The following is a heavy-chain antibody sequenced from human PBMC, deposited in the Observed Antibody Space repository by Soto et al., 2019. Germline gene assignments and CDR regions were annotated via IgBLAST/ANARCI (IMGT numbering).Heavy chain of an antibody. CDR2: LIPVVGQA. J-gene: IGHJ1*01. CDR3: AGGAVHTSNWMGD. V-gene: IGHV1-69*08. D-gene: IGHD1-1*01. CDR1: GGTFSGYT. Sequence: QVQLVQSGAEMKKPGSSMKVSCKASGGTFSGYTFNWVRQAPGQGLEWMGRLIPVVGQANNAQKFQGRLTLTADESASTVYMELSSLRSEDTAIYFCAGGAVHTSNWMGDWGQGTLVTVSA.